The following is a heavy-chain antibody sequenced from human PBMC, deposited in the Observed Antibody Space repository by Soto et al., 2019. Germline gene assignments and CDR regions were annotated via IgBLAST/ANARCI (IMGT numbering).Heavy chain of an antibody. CDR1: GGSISSSSYY. J-gene: IGHJ6*02. D-gene: IGHD1-26*01. CDR3: ARLRVGAHYGMDV. Sequence: PSETLSLTCTVCGGSISSSSYYWGWIRQPPGKGLEWIGSIYYSGSTYYNPSLKSLVTISVDTSKNQFSLKLSSVTAADTAVYYCARLRVGAHYGMDVWGQGTTVTVSS. V-gene: IGHV4-39*01. CDR2: IYYSGST.